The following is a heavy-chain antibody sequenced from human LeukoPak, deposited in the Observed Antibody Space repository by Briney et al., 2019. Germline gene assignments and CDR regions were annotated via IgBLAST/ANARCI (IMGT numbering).Heavy chain of an antibody. CDR2: ISYDGSNK. CDR1: GFTFSSYG. CDR3: AKVAVVVAATPIDY. J-gene: IGHJ4*02. D-gene: IGHD2-15*01. Sequence: PGGSLRLSCAASGFTFSSYGMHWVRQAPGKGLEWVAVISYDGSNKYYADSVKGRFTISRDNSKNTLYLQMNNLRAEDTAVYYCAKVAVVVAATPIDYWGQGTLVTVSS. V-gene: IGHV3-30*18.